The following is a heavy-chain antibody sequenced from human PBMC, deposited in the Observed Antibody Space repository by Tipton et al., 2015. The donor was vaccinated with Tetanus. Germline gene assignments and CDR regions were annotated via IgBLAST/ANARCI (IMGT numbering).Heavy chain of an antibody. Sequence: SLRLSCAASGFIFSSYGIHWVRQAPGKGLEWVAVSWYDGTEKYYADSVKGRFTISRDNSKNPLYLQMNSLRAGDTAVFYCAREGYCRVGSCFPGALDTWGQETQVTVPS. CDR3: AREGYCRVGSCFPGALDT. J-gene: IGHJ5*02. D-gene: IGHD2-15*01. CDR1: GFIFSSYG. CDR2: SWYDGTEK. V-gene: IGHV3-33*01.